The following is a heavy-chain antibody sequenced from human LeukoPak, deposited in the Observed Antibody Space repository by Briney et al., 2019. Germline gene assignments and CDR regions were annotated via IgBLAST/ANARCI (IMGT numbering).Heavy chain of an antibody. CDR3: ARDSPLMITFGGAPHYFDY. Sequence: GGSLRLSCAASGFTFSSYWMSWVRQAPGKGLEWVANIKQDGSEKYYVDSVKGRFTISRDKAKNSLYLQMNSLRAEDTAVYYCARDSPLMITFGGAPHYFDYWGQGTLVTVSS. CDR2: IKQDGSEK. CDR1: GFTFSSYW. D-gene: IGHD3-16*01. J-gene: IGHJ4*02. V-gene: IGHV3-7*01.